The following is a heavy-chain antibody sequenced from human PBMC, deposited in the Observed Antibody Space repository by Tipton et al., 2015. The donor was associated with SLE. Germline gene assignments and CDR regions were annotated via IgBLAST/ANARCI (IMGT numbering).Heavy chain of an antibody. CDR2: MNPNSANT. Sequence: QVQLVQSGAEVKKPGASVKVSCKASGYTFSNYDVTWARQAAGQGLEWMGWMNPNSANTGYAQKFQGRVTFTRDTSINTAYMELSSLRSDDTAVYHGARGLRNLLYSDYWGQGTLVTVSS. CDR1: GYTFSNYD. V-gene: IGHV1-8*03. D-gene: IGHD2-8*01. CDR3: ARGLRNLLYSDY. J-gene: IGHJ4*02.